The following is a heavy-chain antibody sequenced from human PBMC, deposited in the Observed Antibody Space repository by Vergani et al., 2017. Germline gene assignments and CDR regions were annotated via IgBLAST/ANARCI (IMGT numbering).Heavy chain of an antibody. D-gene: IGHD4-17*01. Sequence: EVQLVEFGGGLVKPGGSLRLSCAASGFTFSNAWMSWVRQAPGKGLEWVGRIKSKTDGGTTDYAAPVKGRLTISRDDSKNTLYLQMNSLKTEDAAVYYCSAVSDYGDLYDYWGQGTLVTVSS. CDR1: GFTFSNAW. CDR3: SAVSDYGDLYDY. J-gene: IGHJ4*02. CDR2: IKSKTDGGTT. V-gene: IGHV3-15*01.